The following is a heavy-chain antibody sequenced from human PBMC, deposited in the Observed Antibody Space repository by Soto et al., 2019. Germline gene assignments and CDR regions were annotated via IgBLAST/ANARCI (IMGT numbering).Heavy chain of an antibody. V-gene: IGHV5-51*01. J-gene: IGHJ6*02. CDR1: EYSFSDYW. CDR3: ARHERLCSGGSCQLGGMDV. Sequence: GESLKISCKASEYSFSDYWIGWVRQMPGKGLDWIGIIYPTDSDTRYSPSFQGQLTISADRSISTAYLQWSSLKASDTAMYYCARHERLCSGGSCQLGGMDVWGQGTTVTVSS. D-gene: IGHD2-15*01. CDR2: IYPTDSDT.